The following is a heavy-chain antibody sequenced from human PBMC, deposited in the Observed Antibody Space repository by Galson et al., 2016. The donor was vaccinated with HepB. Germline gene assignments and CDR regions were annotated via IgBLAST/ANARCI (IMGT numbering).Heavy chain of an antibody. Sequence: SETLSLTCTVSGGSISSYYWSRIRQPPGKGLEWIGYIYYSGSTNYNPSLKSRATISVDTSKNQFSLKLSSVTAADTAVYYCARDARFAETHLGGGLDYWGQGTLVTVSS. J-gene: IGHJ4*02. D-gene: IGHD1-14*01. CDR3: ARDARFAETHLGGGLDY. CDR1: GGSISSYY. CDR2: IYYSGST. V-gene: IGHV4-59*01.